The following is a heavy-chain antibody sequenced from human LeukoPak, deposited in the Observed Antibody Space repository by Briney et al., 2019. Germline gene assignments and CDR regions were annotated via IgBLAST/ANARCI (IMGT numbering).Heavy chain of an antibody. Sequence: PSQTLSLTCTVSGGSISSGGYSWSWIRQHPGKGLEWIGYIYYSGSTYYNPSLKSRVTISVDTSKNQFSLKLSSVTAADTAVYYCARVFRGINWFDPWGQGTLVTVSS. CDR1: GGSISSGGYS. CDR3: ARVFRGINWFDP. J-gene: IGHJ5*02. V-gene: IGHV4-31*03. CDR2: IYYSGST.